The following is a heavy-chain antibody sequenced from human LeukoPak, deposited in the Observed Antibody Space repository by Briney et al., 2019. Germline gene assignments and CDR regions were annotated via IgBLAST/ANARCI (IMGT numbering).Heavy chain of an antibody. D-gene: IGHD1-26*01. CDR2: TSGSSSYI. Sequence: AGGSLRLSCAASGFTFSSYSMDWVRQAPGKGLEWVSSTSGSSSYIYYADSLKGRFTISRDNAKKSLYLQMNSLRAEDTAVYYCARNDLIVGAINDAFDIWGQGTTVTVSS. CDR1: GFTFSSYS. CDR3: ARNDLIVGAINDAFDI. J-gene: IGHJ3*02. V-gene: IGHV3-21*01.